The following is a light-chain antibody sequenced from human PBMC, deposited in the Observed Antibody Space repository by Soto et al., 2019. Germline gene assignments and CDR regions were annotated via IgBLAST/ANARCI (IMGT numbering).Light chain of an antibody. V-gene: IGKV1-6*01. CDR3: LQDYNYPWT. CDR1: QGIRND. Sequence: IQITHSPSSLSAAVGDRVTITCRASQGIRNDLGWYQQKPGKAPKVLIYDASTLDGGVPSRFSGSGSGTDFTLTISSLQPEDFATYYCLQDYNYPWTFGQGTKVDIK. CDR2: DAS. J-gene: IGKJ1*01.